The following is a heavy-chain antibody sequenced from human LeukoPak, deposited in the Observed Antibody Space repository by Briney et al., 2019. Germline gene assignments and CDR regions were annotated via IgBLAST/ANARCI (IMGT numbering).Heavy chain of an antibody. D-gene: IGHD3-16*01. CDR1: GFTFSRYG. V-gene: IGHV3-33*01. J-gene: IGHJ6*02. Sequence: HPGGSLRLSCAASGFTFSRYGMHWVRQAPGKGLEWVAVIWYDGSNKYYADSVKGRFTISRDNSKNTLYLQMNSLRAEDTAVYFCARGGGLDVWGQGATVTVSS. CDR3: ARGGGLDV. CDR2: IWYDGSNK.